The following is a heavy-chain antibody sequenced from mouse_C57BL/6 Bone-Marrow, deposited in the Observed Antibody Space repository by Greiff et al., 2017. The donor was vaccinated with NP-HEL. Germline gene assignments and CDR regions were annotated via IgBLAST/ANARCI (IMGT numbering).Heavy chain of an antibody. J-gene: IGHJ3*01. CDR1: GFTFSSYA. CDR2: ISDGGSYT. CDR3: AREPPPYYSNPWFAY. Sequence: EVKLMESGGGLVKPGGSLKLSCAASGFTFSSYAMSWVRQTPEKRLEWVATISDGGSYTYYPDNVKGRFTISRDNAKNNLYLQMSHLKSEDTAMYYCAREPPPYYSNPWFAYWGQGTLSLSLQ. V-gene: IGHV5-4*01. D-gene: IGHD2-5*01.